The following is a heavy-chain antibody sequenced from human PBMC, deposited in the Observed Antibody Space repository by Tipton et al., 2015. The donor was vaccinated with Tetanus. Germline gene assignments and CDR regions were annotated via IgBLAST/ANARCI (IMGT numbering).Heavy chain of an antibody. V-gene: IGHV3-30*18. CDR3: AKDIPRITIFGVVIIDYGMDV. CDR1: GFTFSNYG. CDR2: ISYDGSNK. Sequence: SLRLSCAASGFTFSNYGMHWVRQAPGKGLEWVAVISYDGSNKYYAGSVKGRFTISRDNSKNTLYLQMNSLRAEDTAVYYCAKDIPRITIFGVVIIDYGMDVWGQGTTVTVSS. D-gene: IGHD3-3*01. J-gene: IGHJ6*02.